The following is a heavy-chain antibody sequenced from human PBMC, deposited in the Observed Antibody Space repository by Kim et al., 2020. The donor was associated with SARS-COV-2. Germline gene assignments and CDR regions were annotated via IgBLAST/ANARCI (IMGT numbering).Heavy chain of an antibody. CDR3: ARGEVGGYYYYYGMDV. V-gene: IGHV1-69*04. CDR2: IIPILGIA. Sequence: SVKVSCKASVVTFSSYAISWVRQAPGQGLEWMGRIIPILGIANYAQKFQGRVTITADKSTSTAYMELSSLRSEDTAVYYCARGEVGGYYYYYGMDVWGQGTTVTVSS. J-gene: IGHJ6*02. D-gene: IGHD1-26*01. CDR1: VVTFSSYA.